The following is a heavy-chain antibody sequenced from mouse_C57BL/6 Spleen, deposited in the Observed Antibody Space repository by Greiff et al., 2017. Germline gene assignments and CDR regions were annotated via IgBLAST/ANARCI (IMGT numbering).Heavy chain of an antibody. CDR1: GYTFTDYY. J-gene: IGHJ4*01. CDR3: ARESLITTVGDYAMDY. V-gene: IGHV1-26*01. Sequence: EVQLQQSGPELVKPGASVKISCKASGYTFTDYYMNWVKQSHGKSLEWIGDINPNNGGTSYNQKFKGKATLTVDKSSRTAYMELRSLTSEDSAVYYCARESLITTVGDYAMDYWGQGTSVTVSS. CDR2: INPNNGGT. D-gene: IGHD1-1*01.